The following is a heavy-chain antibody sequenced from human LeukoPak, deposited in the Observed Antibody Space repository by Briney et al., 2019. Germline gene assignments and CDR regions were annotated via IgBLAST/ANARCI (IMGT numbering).Heavy chain of an antibody. J-gene: IGHJ4*02. D-gene: IGHD3-22*01. CDR3: ARAGGDYYDSSGVDY. V-gene: IGHV1-46*01. Sequence: ASVKVSCKASGYTFTGYYVHWVRQAPGQGLEWMGIINPSGGSTSYAQKFQGRVTMTRDTSTSTVYMELSSLRSEDTAVYYCARAGGDYYDSSGVDYWGQGTLVTVSS. CDR2: INPSGGST. CDR1: GYTFTGYY.